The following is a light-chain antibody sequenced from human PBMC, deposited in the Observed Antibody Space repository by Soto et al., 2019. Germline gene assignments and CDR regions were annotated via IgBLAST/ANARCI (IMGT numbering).Light chain of an antibody. V-gene: IGKV2-30*01. Sequence: DVVMTQSPLSLPVTLGQPASISCRASRSLIYTDGNTYLNWFHQRPGQSPRRLFAKVSNRDSGVPDRFSGSGSGTDFTLKISRLEAEDVGLYSCMQGTYWPYTFGQGTKLEIK. CDR1: RSLIYTDGNTY. CDR2: KVS. J-gene: IGKJ2*01. CDR3: MQGTYWPYT.